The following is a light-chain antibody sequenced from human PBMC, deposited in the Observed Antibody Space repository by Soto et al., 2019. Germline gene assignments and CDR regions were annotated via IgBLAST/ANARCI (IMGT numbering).Light chain of an antibody. Sequence: DIQMTQSPSTLSASVGDRVTITCRASQSIRSWLAWYQQKPGKAPKLLTYKASSLESGGPSRFRGSGSCTEFTLTNSSLRPEDFTTYSCHRYNSYSRTFGQGTRMEIK. V-gene: IGKV1-5*03. J-gene: IGKJ5*01. CDR3: HRYNSYSRT. CDR1: QSIRSW. CDR2: KAS.